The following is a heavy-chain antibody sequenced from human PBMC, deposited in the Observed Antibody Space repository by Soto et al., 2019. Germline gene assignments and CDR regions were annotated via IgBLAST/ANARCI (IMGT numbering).Heavy chain of an antibody. Sequence: SETLSLTCTVSGGSITSSSYYWGWIRQPPGKGLEWLGYIYYSGSTYYNPSLKGRVMMTIDTSKHQFSLNLSSVTAADTAVFYCGRGQTAIDVWGQGTTVTVSS. CDR2: IYYSGST. V-gene: IGHV4-30-4*08. J-gene: IGHJ6*02. D-gene: IGHD5-18*01. CDR1: GGSITSSSYY. CDR3: GRGQTAIDV.